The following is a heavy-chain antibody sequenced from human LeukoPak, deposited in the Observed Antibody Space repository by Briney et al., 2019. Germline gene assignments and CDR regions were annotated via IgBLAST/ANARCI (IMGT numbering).Heavy chain of an antibody. CDR2: IYYSGST. V-gene: IGHV4-59*01. J-gene: IGHJ5*02. Sequence: KPSETLSLTCAVYGGSISSSYWSWIRQPPGKGLEWIGYIYYSGSTNYNPSLKSRVTISVDTSKIQFSLKLSSVTAADTAVYYCARYNYDFWSGYSKWFDPWGQGTLVTVSS. CDR1: GGSISSSY. CDR3: ARYNYDFWSGYSKWFDP. D-gene: IGHD3-3*01.